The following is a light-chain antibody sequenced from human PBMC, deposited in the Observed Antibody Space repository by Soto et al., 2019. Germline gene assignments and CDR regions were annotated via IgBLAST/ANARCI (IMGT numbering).Light chain of an antibody. Sequence: DTQMTQSPSSLSASVGDRVTITCRASQNGRSYLNWYQQKPGKAPKLLIYEVSTLESGVPSRFSGSGYGADFTLSISSLEPEDFATYYCQQTFSLPRSFGQGTKVEI. CDR3: QQTFSLPRS. CDR2: EVS. V-gene: IGKV1-39*01. J-gene: IGKJ1*01. CDR1: QNGRSY.